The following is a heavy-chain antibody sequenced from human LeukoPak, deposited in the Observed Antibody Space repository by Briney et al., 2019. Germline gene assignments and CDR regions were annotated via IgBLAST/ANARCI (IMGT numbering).Heavy chain of an antibody. J-gene: IGHJ4*02. CDR1: GYTSTGYY. V-gene: IGHV1-2*02. D-gene: IGHD4-17*01. Sequence: ASVKVSCKASGYTSTGYYMHWVRQAPGQGLEWMGWINPNSGGTNYAQKFQGRVTMTRDTSISTAYMELSRLRSDDTAVYYCARGGLTTVTPFDYWGQGTLVTVSS. CDR3: ARGGLTTVTPFDY. CDR2: INPNSGGT.